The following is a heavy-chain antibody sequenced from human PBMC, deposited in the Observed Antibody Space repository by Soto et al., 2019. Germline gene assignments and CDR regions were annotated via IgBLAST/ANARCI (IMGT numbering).Heavy chain of an antibody. CDR3: VRDHLYAFDI. V-gene: IGHV3-48*01. J-gene: IGHJ3*02. CDR2: ISGGSGSI. CDR1: GFTFSSYS. Sequence: EMQLVESGGDLVQPGGSLRLSCAASGFTFSSYSINWVRQAPGKGLEWVSYISGGSGSIYYADSVQGRFTISRDNAKNSLFLQMNSLRVEDTALYSCVRDHLYAFDIWGQGTMVTVSS.